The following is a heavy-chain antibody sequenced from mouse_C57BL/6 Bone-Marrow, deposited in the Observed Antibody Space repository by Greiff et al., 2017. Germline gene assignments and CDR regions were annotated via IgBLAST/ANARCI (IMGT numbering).Heavy chain of an antibody. J-gene: IGHJ2*01. D-gene: IGHD2-3*01. CDR1: GFNIKDDY. V-gene: IGHV14-4*01. CDR3: ASVDGNYVDF. CDR2: IDPEIGDT. Sequence: EVKLQESGAELVRPGASVKLSCTASGFNIKDDYIHWVKQRPEQGLEWIGWIDPEIGDTEYASKFQGKATITSDTSSNTAYLQLSNLTSEDTAVYFCASVDGNYVDFWGQGTPLTVAS.